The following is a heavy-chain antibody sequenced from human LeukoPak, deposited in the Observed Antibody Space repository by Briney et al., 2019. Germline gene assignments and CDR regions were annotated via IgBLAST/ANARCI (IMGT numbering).Heavy chain of an antibody. V-gene: IGHV3-49*04. CDR2: ISSKAYGVTT. J-gene: IGHJ6*02. CDR1: GFTFGDYA. Sequence: GGSLRLSCAASGFTFGDYAMSWVRQAPGKGLEWVCCISSKAYGVTTAYAATVKCRFTISRDDSTRIAYLQRNSPETEARADYYCTRGYCSNTSCRYCYCGMDVWGQGTTVTVSS. CDR3: TRGYCSNTSCRYCYCGMDV. D-gene: IGHD2-2*01.